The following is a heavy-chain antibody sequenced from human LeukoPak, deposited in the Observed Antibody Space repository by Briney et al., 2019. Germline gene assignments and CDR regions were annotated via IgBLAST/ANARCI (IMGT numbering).Heavy chain of an antibody. V-gene: IGHV4-39*01. CDR2: IYYSGST. Sequence: SETLSLTCTLSGVSISSSSYYWGWIRQPPGKGLEWIGSIYYSGSTYYNPSLKSRVTISVDTSKNQFSLKLSSVTAADTAVYYCARHKTEFDYWGQGTLVTVSS. CDR3: ARHKTEFDY. CDR1: GVSISSSSYY. J-gene: IGHJ4*02. D-gene: IGHD2-21*02.